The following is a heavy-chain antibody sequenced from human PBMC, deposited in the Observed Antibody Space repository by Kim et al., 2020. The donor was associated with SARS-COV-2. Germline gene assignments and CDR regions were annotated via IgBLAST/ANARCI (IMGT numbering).Heavy chain of an antibody. Sequence: SETLSLTCTVSGGSISSSSYYWGWIRQPPGKGLEWIGSIYYSGSTYYNPSLKSRVTISVDTSKNQFSLKLSSVTAADTAVYYCARLRAGYYYDSSGYPDYWGQGTLVTVSS. J-gene: IGHJ4*02. CDR1: GGSISSSSYY. CDR3: ARLRAGYYYDSSGYPDY. D-gene: IGHD3-22*01. V-gene: IGHV4-39*01. CDR2: IYYSGST.